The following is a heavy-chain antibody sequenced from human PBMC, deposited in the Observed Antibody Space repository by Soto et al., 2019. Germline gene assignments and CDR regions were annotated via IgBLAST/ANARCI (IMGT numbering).Heavy chain of an antibody. D-gene: IGHD3-3*01. CDR1: GGSISNYY. Sequence: SETLSLTCTVSGGSISNYYWSWTRQSPGKGLEWIGFVYYTGTTNYNPSLKSRVTISVDTSKNQLLLKLGSVTAADTAVYYCAREVDFWSGYRPMDVWGQGTTVTVSS. CDR3: AREVDFWSGYRPMDV. V-gene: IGHV4-59*01. CDR2: VYYTGTT. J-gene: IGHJ6*02.